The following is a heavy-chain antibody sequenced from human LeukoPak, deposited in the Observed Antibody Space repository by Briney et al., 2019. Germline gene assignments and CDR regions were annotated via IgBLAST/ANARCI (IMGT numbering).Heavy chain of an antibody. CDR2: IRNKASGGST. V-gene: IGHV3-49*03. J-gene: IGHJ4*02. Sequence: GGSLRLSCRTSGFTFSDYIMSWFRQAPGKGLGWVGFIRNKASGGSTEYAASVQGRFTISRDDSKSIAYLQMNSLQTEDTAVYYCSVVTDYWGQGTMVAVSS. CDR1: GFTFSDYI. CDR3: SVVTDY. D-gene: IGHD2-21*02.